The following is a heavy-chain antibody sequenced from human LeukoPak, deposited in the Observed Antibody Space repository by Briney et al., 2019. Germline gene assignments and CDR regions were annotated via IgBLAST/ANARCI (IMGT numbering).Heavy chain of an antibody. D-gene: IGHD2-21*02. Sequence: SETLSLTCTVSGGSISSGSYYWSWIRQPAGKGLEWIGRIYTCGSTNYNPSLKSRVTISVDTSKNQFSLKLSSVTAADTAVYYCAREFVVVTACPWFDPWGQGTLVTVSS. CDR3: AREFVVVTACPWFDP. V-gene: IGHV4-61*02. CDR1: GGSISSGSYY. CDR2: IYTCGST. J-gene: IGHJ5*02.